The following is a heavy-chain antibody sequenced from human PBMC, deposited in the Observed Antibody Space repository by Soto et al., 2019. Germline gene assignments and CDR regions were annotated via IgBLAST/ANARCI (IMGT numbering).Heavy chain of an antibody. CDR3: ATLVDRGVKDY. D-gene: IGHD3-10*01. V-gene: IGHV3-33*01. CDR1: GFTFSNYG. Sequence: VGSLRLSCAASGFTFSNYGMHWVRQAPGKGLEWVAMIWSDGTSKYYRDSVKGRFTISRDNSKDTVSLQMNNLRAEDTAVYYCATLVDRGVKDYWGLGTLVTVSS. J-gene: IGHJ4*02. CDR2: IWSDGTSK.